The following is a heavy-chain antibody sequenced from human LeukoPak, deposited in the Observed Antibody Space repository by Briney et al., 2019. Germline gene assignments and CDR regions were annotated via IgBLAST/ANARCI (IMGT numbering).Heavy chain of an antibody. D-gene: IGHD3-10*01. J-gene: IGHJ5*02. CDR1: GFTVSSDY. V-gene: IGHV3-66*01. CDR2: IDSGGST. CDR3: ARDKHFGSSGWFDP. Sequence: GGSLRLPCAASGFTVSSDYMNWVRQAPGKGLEWVSVIDSGGSTYYADSVKGRFIISRDNSKNTLYLQMNSLRAEDTAIYYCARDKHFGSSGWFDPWGQGTLVTVSS.